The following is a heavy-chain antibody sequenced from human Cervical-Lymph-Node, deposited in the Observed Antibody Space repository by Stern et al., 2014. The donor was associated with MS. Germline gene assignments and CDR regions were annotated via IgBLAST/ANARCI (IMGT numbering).Heavy chain of an antibody. CDR2: MTSRGVGT. CDR1: GFTVTAYY. D-gene: IGHD4/OR15-4a*01. V-gene: IGHV1-46*01. J-gene: IGHJ4*02. Sequence: VQLVESGPEVKRPGASVMLSCKTSGFTVTAYYIHWVRQAPRQGLEWMGVMTSRGVGTSHLQSFQGRVTMTRDTSTNTAYLEVNNLRSDDTAVYYCARGSMVSSTGGSVFDFWGQGTLLTVSS. CDR3: ARGSMVSSTGGSVFDF.